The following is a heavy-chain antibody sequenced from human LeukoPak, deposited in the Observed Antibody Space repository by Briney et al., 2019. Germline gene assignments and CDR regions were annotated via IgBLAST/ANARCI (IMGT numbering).Heavy chain of an antibody. Sequence: GGSLRLSCAASGFTFSSYIMNWVRQAPGKGLEWVSSISSSSTYIDYADSVKGRFTISRDNAKNSQYLQMNSLRAEDTAVYYCVRDADSPTPAFDCWGQGTLVTVSS. V-gene: IGHV3-21*01. CDR1: GFTFSSYI. CDR3: VRDADSPTPAFDC. J-gene: IGHJ4*02. CDR2: ISSSSTYI. D-gene: IGHD2-21*01.